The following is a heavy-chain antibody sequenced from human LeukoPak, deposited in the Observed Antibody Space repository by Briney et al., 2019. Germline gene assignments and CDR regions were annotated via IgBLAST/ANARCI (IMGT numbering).Heavy chain of an antibody. D-gene: IGHD3-22*01. J-gene: IGHJ4*02. CDR1: GFTFSSYA. CDR3: ARDGAGYYYDSSGYYLGY. V-gene: IGHV3-30-3*01. CDR2: ISYDGSNK. Sequence: GGSLRLSCAASGFTFSSYAMHWVRQAPGKGLEWVAVISYDGSNKYYADSVKGRFTISRDNSKNTLYLQMNSLRAEDTAVYYCARDGAGYYYDSSGYYLGYWGQGTLVTVSS.